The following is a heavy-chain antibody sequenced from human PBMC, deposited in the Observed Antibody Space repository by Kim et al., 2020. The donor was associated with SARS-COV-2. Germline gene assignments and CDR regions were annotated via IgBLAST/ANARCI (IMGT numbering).Heavy chain of an antibody. D-gene: IGHD4-17*01. V-gene: IGHV3-74*01. Sequence: GGSLRLSCAASGFTFSSYWMHWVRQAPGKGLVWVSRINSDGSSTSYADSVKGRFTISRDNAKNTLYLQMNSLRAEDTAVYYCARGGIGDYGGKGMVYYGMDVWGQGTTVTVSS. CDR2: INSDGSST. CDR1: GFTFSSYW. J-gene: IGHJ6*02. CDR3: ARGGIGDYGGKGMVYYGMDV.